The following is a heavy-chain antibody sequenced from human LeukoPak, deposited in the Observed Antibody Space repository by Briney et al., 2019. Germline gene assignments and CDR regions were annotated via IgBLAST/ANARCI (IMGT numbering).Heavy chain of an antibody. CDR3: SREIRAFCPFGY. CDR2: VSLTGET. J-gene: IGHJ4*02. D-gene: IGHD2-2*01. CDR1: GGSISSTNW. Sequence: SETLSLTCGVTGGSISSTNWWSWVRQPPGQGLEWIGEVSLTGETNYNPSLNGRVTMSLDGSRNQLSLTLTSVTAADTAIYYCSREIRAFCPFGYGGQGTLVIVSP. V-gene: IGHV4-4*02.